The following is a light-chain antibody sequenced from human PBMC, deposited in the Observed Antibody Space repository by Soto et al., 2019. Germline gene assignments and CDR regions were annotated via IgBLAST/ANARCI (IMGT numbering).Light chain of an antibody. J-gene: IGKJ2*01. Sequence: EIVLTQSPATLSVSPGERVALSCRASQGIGSTLAWYRQQPGQAPGLLIYDSNIRATGVPARFSGTRSGTEFTLTISGLQSEDFAVYFCQQYDNWPYTFGQGTKVDIK. CDR2: DSN. V-gene: IGKV3-15*01. CDR3: QQYDNWPYT. CDR1: QGIGST.